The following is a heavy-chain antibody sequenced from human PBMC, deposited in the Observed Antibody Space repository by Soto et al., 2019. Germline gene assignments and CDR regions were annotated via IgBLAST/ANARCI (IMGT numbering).Heavy chain of an antibody. J-gene: IGHJ4*02. Sequence: QVHLVQSGAEVKKPGASVKVSCQGSGYAFTTYGITWVRQAPGQGLEWMGWISAHNGNTTYAQKLQGRVTVTRDTSTSTAYMELRSLRYDDTAVYNCARGRYGDYWGQGALVTVSS. CDR2: ISAHNGNT. D-gene: IGHD1-1*01. CDR3: ARGRYGDY. CDR1: GYAFTTYG. V-gene: IGHV1-18*01.